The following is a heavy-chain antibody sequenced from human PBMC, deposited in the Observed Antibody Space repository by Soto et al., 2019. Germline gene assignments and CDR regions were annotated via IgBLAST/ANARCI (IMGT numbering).Heavy chain of an antibody. CDR2: ISYDGSNK. D-gene: IGHD6-13*01. J-gene: IGHJ4*02. CDR1: GFTFSSYA. Sequence: QVQLVESGGGVVQPGRSLRLSCAASGFTFSSYAMHWVRQAPGKGLEWVAVISYDGSNKYYADSVKGRFTISRDNSKNTLYLQMNSLRAEDTAVYYCVRDMASSSWPLGFDYWGQGTLVTVSS. V-gene: IGHV3-30-3*01. CDR3: VRDMASSSWPLGFDY.